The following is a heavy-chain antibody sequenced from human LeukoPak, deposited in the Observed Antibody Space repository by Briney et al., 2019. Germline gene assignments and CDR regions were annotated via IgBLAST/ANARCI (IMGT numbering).Heavy chain of an antibody. V-gene: IGHV3-15*01. J-gene: IGHJ4*02. D-gene: IGHD1-26*01. Sequence: GGSLRLSCAASGFTFSNAWMSWVRQAPGKGLEWVGRIKSKTDGGTTDYAAPVKGRFTTSRDDSKNTLYLQMNSLKTEDTAVYYCTTDGVGVEGATYDNWGQGTLVSVSS. CDR3: TTDGVGVEGATYDN. CDR1: GFTFSNAW. CDR2: IKSKTDGGTT.